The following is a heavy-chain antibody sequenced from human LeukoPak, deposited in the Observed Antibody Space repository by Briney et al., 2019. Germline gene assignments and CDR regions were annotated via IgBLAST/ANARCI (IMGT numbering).Heavy chain of an antibody. J-gene: IGHJ5*02. V-gene: IGHV3-21*01. CDR1: DGSFSGYY. CDR3: AREVYNWFDP. CDR2: ISSSSSYI. Sequence: ETLSLTCAVYDGSFSGYYWSWIRQPPGKGLEWVSSISSSSSYIYYADSVKGRFTISRDNAKNSLYLQMNSLRAEDTAVYYCAREVYNWFDPWGQGTLVTVSS.